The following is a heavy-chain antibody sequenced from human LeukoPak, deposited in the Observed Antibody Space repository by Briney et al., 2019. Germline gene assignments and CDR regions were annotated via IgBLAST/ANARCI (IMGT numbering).Heavy chain of an antibody. J-gene: IGHJ5*02. CDR2: IKQDGSEK. CDR3: ARGFEP. CDR1: GFIFSSYA. Sequence: GGSLRLSCAASGFIFSSYAMHWVRQAPGKGLEWVANIKQDGSEKYYVDSVKGRFTISRDNAKNSLYLQMNSLRAEDTAVYYCARGFEPWGQGTLVTVSS. V-gene: IGHV3-7*04.